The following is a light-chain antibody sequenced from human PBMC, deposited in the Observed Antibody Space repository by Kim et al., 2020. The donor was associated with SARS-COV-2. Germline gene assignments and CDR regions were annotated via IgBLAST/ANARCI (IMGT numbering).Light chain of an antibody. CDR2: GAS. V-gene: IGKV3-20*01. Sequence: PGERATLSCRASQTVSSSYLAWYQQKPGQAPRLLIYGASSRATGIPDRFSGSGSGTDFTLTISRLEPEDFAVYYCQQYGSSPPISFGQGTRLEIK. CDR3: QQYGSSPPIS. CDR1: QTVSSSY. J-gene: IGKJ5*01.